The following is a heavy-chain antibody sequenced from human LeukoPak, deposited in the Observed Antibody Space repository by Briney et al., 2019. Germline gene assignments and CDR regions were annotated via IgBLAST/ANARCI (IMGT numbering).Heavy chain of an antibody. D-gene: IGHD2-21*02. Sequence: GGSLRLSCAASGFTFSDYYMSWIRQAPGKGLEWVSYISSSGSTIYYADSVKGRFTISRDNAKNSLYLQMNSLRAEDTAVYYCAKLTVTSNRDYWGQGTLVTVSS. CDR2: ISSSGSTI. J-gene: IGHJ4*02. CDR1: GFTFSDYY. V-gene: IGHV3-11*01. CDR3: AKLTVTSNRDY.